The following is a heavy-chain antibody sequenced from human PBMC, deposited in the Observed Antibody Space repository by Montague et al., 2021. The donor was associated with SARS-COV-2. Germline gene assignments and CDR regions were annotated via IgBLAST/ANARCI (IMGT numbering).Heavy chain of an antibody. CDR2: TYYRSKWYN. V-gene: IGHV6-1*01. D-gene: IGHD6-13*01. CDR3: ARGGSWLYYFDY. Sequence: CAISGDSVSSNSAAWNWIRQSPSRGLEWLGRTYYRSKWYNDYAVSVKSRITINPDASMNQFSLQLNSVTPEDTAVYYCARGGSWLYYFDYWGQGTLVTVSS. CDR1: GDSVSSNSAA. J-gene: IGHJ4*02.